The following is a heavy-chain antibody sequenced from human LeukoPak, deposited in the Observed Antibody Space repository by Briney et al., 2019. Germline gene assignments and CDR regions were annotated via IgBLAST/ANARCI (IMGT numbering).Heavy chain of an antibody. D-gene: IGHD3-22*01. V-gene: IGHV4-61*02. CDR2: IYTSGSS. Sequence: PSETLSLTCTVSGGSISSGSYYWSWIRQPAGKGLEWIGRIYTSGSSNYNPSLKSRVTISVDTSKNQFSLKLSSVTAADTAVYYCARHYYYDSSGYYYVFSRWKPHSSHNNWFDPWGQGTLVTVSS. CDR1: GGSISSGSYY. J-gene: IGHJ5*02. CDR3: ARHYYYDSSGYYYVFSRWKPHSSHNNWFDP.